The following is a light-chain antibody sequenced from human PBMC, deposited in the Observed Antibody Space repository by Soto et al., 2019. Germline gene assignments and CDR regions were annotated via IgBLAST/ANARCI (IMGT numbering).Light chain of an antibody. CDR2: ENN. V-gene: IGLV1-40*01. CDR1: SSNIGAGYE. J-gene: IGLJ1*01. CDR3: QSYDSSLSGYV. Sequence: QSVLTQPPSVSAAPGQRVTISCTGSSSNIGAGYEAHWYQPVPGTAPKLLIYENNNRPSGVPDRFSGSKSGTSASLAITGLQAEDEAEYYCQSYDSSLSGYVFGAGTKVTVL.